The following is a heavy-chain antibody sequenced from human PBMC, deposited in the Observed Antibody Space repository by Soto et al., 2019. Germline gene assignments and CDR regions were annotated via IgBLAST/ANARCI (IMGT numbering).Heavy chain of an antibody. CDR3: ARGYCSSTSCQYYFDF. V-gene: IGHV1-3*01. Sequence: ASVKVSCKASGYTFSGYAIHWVRRAPGQRLEWMGWINGGNGDTKYSQKFQGRVTISRDTSASTAYMELTSLGSEDTALYHCARGYCSSTSCQYYFDFWGQGTLVTVS. D-gene: IGHD2-2*01. CDR2: INGGNGDT. CDR1: GYTFSGYA. J-gene: IGHJ4*02.